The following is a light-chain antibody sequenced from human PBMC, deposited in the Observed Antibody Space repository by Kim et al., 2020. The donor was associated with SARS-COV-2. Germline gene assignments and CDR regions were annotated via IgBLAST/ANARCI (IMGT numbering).Light chain of an antibody. CDR1: QGINNY. V-gene: IGKV1-17*03. Sequence: DIQMTQSPSAMSASVGDRVTITCRASQGINNYLAWFQQKPGKVPTRLIYAASSLDGGVPSRFSGSGSGTEFTLTISSLQPEDFATYYCLQHNTYPYTFGQGTRLEI. CDR3: LQHNTYPYT. CDR2: AAS. J-gene: IGKJ2*01.